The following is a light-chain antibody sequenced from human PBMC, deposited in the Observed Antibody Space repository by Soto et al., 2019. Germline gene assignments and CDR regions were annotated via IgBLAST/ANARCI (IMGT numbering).Light chain of an antibody. CDR3: SSYTSSSTPYV. V-gene: IGLV2-14*01. CDR1: SSDVDGYNY. CDR2: DVS. J-gene: IGLJ1*01. Sequence: QSVLTQPASVSGSPGQSITISRTGTSSDVDGYNYVSWYQQHPGKAPKLMIYDVSNRPSGVSNRFSGSKSGNTASLTISGLQAEDEADYYCSSYTSSSTPYVFGTGTKVTVL.